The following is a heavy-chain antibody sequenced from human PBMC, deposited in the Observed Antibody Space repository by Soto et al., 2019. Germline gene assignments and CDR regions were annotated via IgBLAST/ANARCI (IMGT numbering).Heavy chain of an antibody. CDR1: GFTFSSYS. Sequence: PGGSLRLSCAASGFTFSSYSMNWVRQAPGKGLEWVSYISSSSSTIYYADSVKGRFTISRDNAKNSLYLQMNSLRDEDTAVYYCALDRDLGVGNWFDPWGQAILVTVS. CDR2: ISSSSSTI. D-gene: IGHD2-2*01. CDR3: ALDRDLGVGNWFDP. J-gene: IGHJ5*02. V-gene: IGHV3-48*02.